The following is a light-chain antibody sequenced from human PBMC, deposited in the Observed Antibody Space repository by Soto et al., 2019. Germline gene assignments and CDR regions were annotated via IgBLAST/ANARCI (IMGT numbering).Light chain of an antibody. J-gene: IGKJ1*01. CDR1: QSVRSN. CDR3: QQRNNWQS. V-gene: IGKV3D-11*02. CDR2: EGS. Sequence: EIVMTQSPATLSVSPGDRVTLSCRASQSVRSNSAWYQQKPGQAPRLLIYEGSNRATGIPARFSGSGSGTDFTHTISSLEPEDFAVYYCQQRNNWQSFGQGTKVDIK.